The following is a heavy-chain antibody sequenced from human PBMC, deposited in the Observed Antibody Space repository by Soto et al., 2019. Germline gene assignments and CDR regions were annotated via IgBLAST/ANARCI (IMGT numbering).Heavy chain of an antibody. CDR3: ASKGITGTSAPFDP. J-gene: IGHJ5*02. Sequence: GGSLRLSCAASGFTFSDYYMSWIRQAPGKGLEWVSYISSSGSTIYYADSVKGRFTISRDNAKNSLYLQMNSLRAEDTAVYYCASKGITGTSAPFDPWGQGTLVTVYS. CDR2: ISSSGSTI. CDR1: GFTFSDYY. D-gene: IGHD1-7*01. V-gene: IGHV3-11*01.